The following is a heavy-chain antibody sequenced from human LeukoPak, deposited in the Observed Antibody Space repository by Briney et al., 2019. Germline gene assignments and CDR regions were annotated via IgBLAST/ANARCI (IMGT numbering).Heavy chain of an antibody. J-gene: IGHJ4*02. CDR2: IYPRDGST. V-gene: IGHV1-46*01. CDR1: GYTFTSNY. Sequence: ASVKVSCKASGYTFTSNYMHWVRQAPGQGLEWMGMIYPRDGSTSYAQKFQGRVTVTRDTSTSTVHMELSGLRSEDTAAYYCARDQEGFDYWGQGTLVTVSS. CDR3: ARDQEGFDY.